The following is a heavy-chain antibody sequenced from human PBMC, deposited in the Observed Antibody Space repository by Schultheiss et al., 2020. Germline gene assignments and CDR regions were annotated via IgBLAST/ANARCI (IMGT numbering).Heavy chain of an antibody. Sequence: GESLKISCAASGFTFSTYGMSWVRQAPGMGLEWVSAISGSGDSTYYADSVKGRFTISRDNSKNTLYLQMNSLRAEDTAVYYCASSLIGSSGWYDDIDYWGQGTLVTVSS. V-gene: IGHV3-23*01. J-gene: IGHJ4*02. CDR3: ASSLIGSSGWYDDIDY. CDR1: GFTFSTYG. CDR2: ISGSGDST. D-gene: IGHD6-19*01.